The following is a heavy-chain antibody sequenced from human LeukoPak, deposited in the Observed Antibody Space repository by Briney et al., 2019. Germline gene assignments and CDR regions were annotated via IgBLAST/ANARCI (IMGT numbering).Heavy chain of an antibody. CDR1: GFNFSTYA. V-gene: IGHV3-30*09. CDR2: ISYDESDK. D-gene: IGHD2-2*01. Sequence: GGSLRLSCAASGFNFSTYAMHWVRQAPGRGLEWVALISYDESDKYYADFVKGRFAISRDNFKNTLYLQMNSLRAEDTAVYYCARDRGTTPKYYYGTDVWGQGTTVAVSS. J-gene: IGHJ6*02. CDR3: ARDRGTTPKYYYGTDV.